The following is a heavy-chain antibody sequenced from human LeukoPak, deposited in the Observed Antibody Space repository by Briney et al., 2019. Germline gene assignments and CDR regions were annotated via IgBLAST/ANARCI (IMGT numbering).Heavy chain of an antibody. J-gene: IGHJ4*02. CDR3: ARSGRIQLWSHEGSLYFDY. Sequence: GESLKISCRGSGYSFTSCWIGWVRQMPGKGLEWMGIIYPGDSDTRYSPSFQGQVTISADKSISTAYLQWSSLKASDTAMYYCARSGRIQLWSHEGSLYFDYWGQGTLVTVSS. CDR2: IYPGDSDT. D-gene: IGHD5-18*01. CDR1: GYSFTSCW. V-gene: IGHV5-51*01.